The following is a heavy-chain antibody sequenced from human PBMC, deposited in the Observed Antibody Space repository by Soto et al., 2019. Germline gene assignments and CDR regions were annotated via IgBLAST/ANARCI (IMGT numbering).Heavy chain of an antibody. CDR2: ISAYNGNT. Sequence: GASVKVSCKASGYTFTSYGISWVRQAPGQGLEWMGWISAYNGNTNYAQKHQGRVTMTTDTSTSTVYMELRSLRSDDSAVYYCARVTDVITIFGVVINWFDPWGQGTLVTVSS. CDR3: ARVTDVITIFGVVINWFDP. D-gene: IGHD3-3*01. J-gene: IGHJ5*02. CDR1: GYTFTSYG. V-gene: IGHV1-18*01.